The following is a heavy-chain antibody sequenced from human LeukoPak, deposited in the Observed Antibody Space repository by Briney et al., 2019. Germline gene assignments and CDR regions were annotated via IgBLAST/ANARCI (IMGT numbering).Heavy chain of an antibody. Sequence: PGGSLRLSCAASEFTFSSYWMSWVRQAPGKGLEWVANIKQDGSEKYYVDSVKGRFTISRDNAKNSLYLQMNSLRAEDTAVYYCARGGWPFFDYWGQGTLVTVSS. CDR2: IKQDGSEK. J-gene: IGHJ4*02. CDR1: EFTFSSYW. D-gene: IGHD6-19*01. V-gene: IGHV3-7*01. CDR3: ARGGWPFFDY.